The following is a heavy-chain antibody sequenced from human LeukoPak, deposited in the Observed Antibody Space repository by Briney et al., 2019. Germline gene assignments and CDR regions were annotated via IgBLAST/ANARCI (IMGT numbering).Heavy chain of an antibody. CDR2: IYSGGST. CDR3: ATPTHYYYYGMDV. CDR1: GFTVSSNY. J-gene: IGHJ6*02. Sequence: GGSLRLSCAASGFTVSSNYMSWVRQAPGKGLEWVSVIYSGGSTYYADSVKGRFTISRDNSKNTLYLQMNSLRAEDTAVYYCATPTHYYYYGMDVWGQGTTVTVSS. V-gene: IGHV3-53*01.